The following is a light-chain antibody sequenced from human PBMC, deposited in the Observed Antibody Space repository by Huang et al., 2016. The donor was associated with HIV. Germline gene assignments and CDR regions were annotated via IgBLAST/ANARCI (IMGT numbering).Light chain of an antibody. V-gene: IGKV3-20*01. CDR3: HHYGSSPLT. CDR2: RSS. CDR1: EHVTTLY. Sequence: EIVLTQSPGTLSLSPGERATLSCRASEHVTTLYLAWYQQRRGQAPRLPIYRSSPRATGIPDRFSGSGSGTDFSLIISRLEPEDFALYYCHHYGSSPLTFGGGTTVDI. J-gene: IGKJ4*01.